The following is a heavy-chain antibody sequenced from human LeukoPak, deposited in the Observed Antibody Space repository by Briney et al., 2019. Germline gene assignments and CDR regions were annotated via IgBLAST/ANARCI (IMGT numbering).Heavy chain of an antibody. CDR2: ISSSDSTI. CDR3: ARQGTGTTPDRPFYNYYGMDV. CDR1: GFTFSDYY. D-gene: IGHD1-1*01. Sequence: KPGGSLRLSCAASGFTFSDYYMSWIRQAPGKGLEWVSYISSSDSTIYYADSVKGRFTISRDNAKNSLYLQMNSLRAEDTAVYYCARQGTGTTPDRPFYNYYGMDVWGQGTTVTVSS. V-gene: IGHV3-11*01. J-gene: IGHJ6*02.